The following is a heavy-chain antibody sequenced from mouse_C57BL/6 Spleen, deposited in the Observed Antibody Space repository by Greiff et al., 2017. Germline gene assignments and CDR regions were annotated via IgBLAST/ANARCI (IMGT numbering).Heavy chain of an antibody. D-gene: IGHD1-1*01. Sequence: QVQLQQPGAELVMPGASVKLSCKASGYTFTSYWMHWVKQRPGQGLEWIGEIDPSDSYTNYNQKFKGKSTLTVDKSSSTAYMQLSSLTSEDAAVYDCARPYGSHWYFDVWGTGTTVTVSS. V-gene: IGHV1-69*01. CDR3: ARPYGSHWYFDV. J-gene: IGHJ1*03. CDR1: GYTFTSYW. CDR2: IDPSDSYT.